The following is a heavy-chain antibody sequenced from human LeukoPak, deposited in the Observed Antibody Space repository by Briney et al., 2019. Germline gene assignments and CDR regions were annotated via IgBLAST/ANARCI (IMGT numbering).Heavy chain of an antibody. CDR3: AREYSGSYYVAAFDV. CDR1: GFTFNNYG. Sequence: GGSLGLSCAASGFTFNNYGMHWVRQAPGKGLEWVAVIRSDGNNKYYVDSVKGRFTVSRDKSKNTLYLQMNSLRAEDTAVYYCAREYSGSYYVAAFDVWXQXTLVTVSS. J-gene: IGHJ3*01. V-gene: IGHV3-33*01. D-gene: IGHD1-26*01. CDR2: IRSDGNNK.